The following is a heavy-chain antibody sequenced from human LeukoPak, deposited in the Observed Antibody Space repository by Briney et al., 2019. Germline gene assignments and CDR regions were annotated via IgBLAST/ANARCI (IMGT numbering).Heavy chain of an antibody. CDR1: GFTFSTYS. CDR2: ISNSGYT. D-gene: IGHD3-22*01. J-gene: IGHJ4*02. CDR3: ARDRTMTGDRGTDY. V-gene: IGHV3-21*01. Sequence: PGGSLRLSCAASGFTFSTYSMNWVRQAPGKGLEWVSAISNSGYTYYADSLKGRVTISRDNAKSSLYLQMNSLRAEDTAVYYCARDRTMTGDRGTDYWGQGTPVTVSS.